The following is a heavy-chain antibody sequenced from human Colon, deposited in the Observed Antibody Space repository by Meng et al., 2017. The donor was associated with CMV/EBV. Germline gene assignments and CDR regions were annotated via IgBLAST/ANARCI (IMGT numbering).Heavy chain of an antibody. CDR2: IFHSGTT. Sequence: LSLACVVSGGSLIGTNWWNWVRQPPGRGLEWIGEIFHSGTTNYNPSLKSRVTISIDKSKNQFSLKLTSVTAADTAVYFCGDPPAGYWGQGVLVTVSS. V-gene: IGHV4-4*01. J-gene: IGHJ4*02. CDR1: GGSLIGTNW. CDR3: GDPPAGY.